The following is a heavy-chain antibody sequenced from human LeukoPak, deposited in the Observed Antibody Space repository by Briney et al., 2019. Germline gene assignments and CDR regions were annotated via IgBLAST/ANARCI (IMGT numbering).Heavy chain of an antibody. CDR2: ISSSSSYI. CDR1: GFTFSSYS. D-gene: IGHD6-13*01. CDR3: ARALSERQQLVSGSYYYYYMDV. J-gene: IGHJ6*03. V-gene: IGHV3-21*01. Sequence: GGSLRLSCAASGFTFSSYSMNWVRQAPGKGLEWVSSISSSSSYIYYADSVKGRFTISRDNAKNSLYLQMNSLRAEDTAVYYCARALSERQQLVSGSYYYYYMDVWGKGTTVTVSS.